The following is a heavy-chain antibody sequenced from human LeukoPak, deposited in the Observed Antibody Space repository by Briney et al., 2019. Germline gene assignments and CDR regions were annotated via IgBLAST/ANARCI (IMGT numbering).Heavy chain of an antibody. D-gene: IGHD4-17*01. CDR3: AKHQTTVTDEGFDY. J-gene: IGHJ4*02. CDR1: GFTFSSYW. CDR2: IKQDGSEK. Sequence: GGSLRLSCAASGFTFSSYWMSWVRQAPGKGLEWVANIKQDGSEKYYVDSVKGRFTISRDNAKNSLYLQMNSLRAEDTAVYYCAKHQTTVTDEGFDYWGQGTLVTVSS. V-gene: IGHV3-7*03.